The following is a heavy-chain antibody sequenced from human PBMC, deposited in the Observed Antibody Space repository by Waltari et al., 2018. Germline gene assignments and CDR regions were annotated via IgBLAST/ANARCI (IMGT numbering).Heavy chain of an antibody. CDR3: ASSLPGAFDI. CDR2: IYYRGST. V-gene: IGHV4-39*01. Sequence: QLQLQESGPGLVKPSETLSLTCTVSGGSISSSSYYWGWIRQPPGKGLEWIGSIYYRGSTYYNPSLKSRVTISVDTSKNQFSLKLSSVTAADTAVYYCASSLPGAFDIWGQGTMVTVSS. J-gene: IGHJ3*02. CDR1: GGSISSSSYY.